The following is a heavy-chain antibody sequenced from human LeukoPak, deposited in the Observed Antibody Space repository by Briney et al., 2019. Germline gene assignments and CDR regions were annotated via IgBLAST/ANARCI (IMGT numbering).Heavy chain of an antibody. D-gene: IGHD3-16*01. CDR1: GFTFSDNY. V-gene: IGHV3-72*01. CDR3: CRVHFGGAPAY. CDR2: VGNTPNSDST. J-gene: IGHJ4*02. Sequence: GGSLRLSCPASGFTFSDNYMDWVRQAPGKGLEWVSRVGNTPNSDSTYYAAPVKGRFTISRDDSKNSLYLHMDSLKTEDTAVYYCCRVHFGGAPAYWGRGTLVTVSS.